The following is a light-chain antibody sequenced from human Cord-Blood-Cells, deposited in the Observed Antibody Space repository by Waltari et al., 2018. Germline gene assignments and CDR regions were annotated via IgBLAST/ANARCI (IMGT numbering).Light chain of an antibody. J-gene: IGLJ1*01. V-gene: IGLV2-8*01. CDR2: EVS. Sequence: QSALTQPPSASGSPGQSVTISCTGTSSDVGGYNYVSCYQQHPGKAPKLMIYEVSKRPSGVPDRFSGSKSGNTASLTVSGLQAEDEADYCCSSYAGSNNYVFGTGTKVTVL. CDR1: SSDVGGYNY. CDR3: SSYAGSNNYV.